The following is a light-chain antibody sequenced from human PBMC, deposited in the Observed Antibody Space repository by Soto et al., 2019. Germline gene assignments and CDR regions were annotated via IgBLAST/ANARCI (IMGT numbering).Light chain of an antibody. Sequence: DIPLTQSPSFLSASVGDRVTITCRASQGFSSYLAWYQQKPGKAPKLLIYAASTLQSGVPSRFSGSGSETEFTLTISSLQPEDFATYYCQQLNSYPRYTFGQGTKLEIK. CDR1: QGFSSY. CDR3: QQLNSYPRYT. J-gene: IGKJ2*01. CDR2: AAS. V-gene: IGKV1-9*01.